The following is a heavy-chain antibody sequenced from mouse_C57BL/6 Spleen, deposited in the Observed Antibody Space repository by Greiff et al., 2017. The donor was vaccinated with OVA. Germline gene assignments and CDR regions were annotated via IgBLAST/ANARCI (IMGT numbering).Heavy chain of an antibody. V-gene: IGHV1-15*01. CDR1: GYTFTDYE. CDR3: TSSGYYGFYY. J-gene: IGHJ2*01. Sequence: QVQLQQSGAELVRPGASVTLSCKASGYTFTDYEMHWVKQTPVHGLEWLGAIDPETGGTAYNPKFTGKAILTAYKASSTAYMELRSLTSEDSAVYYCTSSGYYGFYYWGQGTTLTVSS. D-gene: IGHD1-1*01. CDR2: IDPETGGT.